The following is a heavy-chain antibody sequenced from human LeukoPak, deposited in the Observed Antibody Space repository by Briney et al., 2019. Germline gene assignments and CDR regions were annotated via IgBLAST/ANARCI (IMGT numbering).Heavy chain of an antibody. J-gene: IGHJ4*02. Sequence: ASVRVSCKASGYTFTSYYMHWVRQAPGQGLEWMGIINPSGGSTSYAQKFQGRVTMTRDTSMSTVYMELSSLRSEDTAVYYCARDKDLDRSGYYYFDYWGQGTLVTVSS. D-gene: IGHD3-22*01. CDR1: GYTFTSYY. CDR3: ARDKDLDRSGYYYFDY. V-gene: IGHV1-46*01. CDR2: INPSGGST.